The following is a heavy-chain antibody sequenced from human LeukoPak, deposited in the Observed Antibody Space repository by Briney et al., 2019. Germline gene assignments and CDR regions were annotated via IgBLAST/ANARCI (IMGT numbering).Heavy chain of an antibody. V-gene: IGHV3-49*04. D-gene: IGHD3-10*01. CDR3: ARVRSGNDFDY. CDR2: VRSRGYGGTT. J-gene: IGHJ4*02. Sequence: PGGSLRFSCTASGFAFIDSAMTWVRRAPGKGLEWVGFVRSRGYGGTTVYGASVKGRFTISRDDSKSIAYLQMNSLETEDSAVYYCARVRSGNDFDYWGQGTLVTVSS. CDR1: GFAFIDSA.